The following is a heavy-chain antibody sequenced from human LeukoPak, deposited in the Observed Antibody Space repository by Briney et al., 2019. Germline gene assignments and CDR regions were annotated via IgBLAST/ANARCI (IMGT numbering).Heavy chain of an antibody. CDR2: ITGTISGGVT. V-gene: IGHV3-23*01. CDR3: AKDDVTGFGDYDAFDI. Sequence: GGSLRLSYAASGFTFGDYAMSWVRQAPGKGLEWISAITGTISGGVTYYIDSVKGRFTISRDNSKNTMYLQMNSLRVEDTAVYYCAKDDVTGFGDYDAFDIWGKGTMVTVSS. D-gene: IGHD4-17*01. J-gene: IGHJ3*02. CDR1: GFTFGDYA.